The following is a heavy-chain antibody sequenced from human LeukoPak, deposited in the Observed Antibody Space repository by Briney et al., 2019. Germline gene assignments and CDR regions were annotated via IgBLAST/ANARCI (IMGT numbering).Heavy chain of an antibody. D-gene: IGHD6-6*01. CDR1: GGAISSYY. V-gene: IGHV4-59*01. CDR2: IYYSGRT. CDR3: ARSDHGWVEAAHKYFDY. J-gene: IGHJ4*02. Sequence: SETLSLTCTVSGGAISSYYWGWIRQPPGKGLEWIGYIYYSGRTNYNPSLKSRVTISVDTSKNQFSLKLSSVTAADTAVYYCARSDHGWVEAAHKYFDYWGQGTLVTVSS.